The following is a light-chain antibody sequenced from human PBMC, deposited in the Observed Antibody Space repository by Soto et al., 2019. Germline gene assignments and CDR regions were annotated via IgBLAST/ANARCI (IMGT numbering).Light chain of an antibody. CDR1: SSDVGSYNL. J-gene: IGLJ1*01. CDR3: CSYAGSTTIYV. V-gene: IGLV2-23*01. CDR2: EGS. Sequence: QSALTQPASVSGSPGQSIAISCTGTSSDVGSYNLVSWYQQHPGKAPKLMIYEGSKRPSGVSNRFSGSKSGNTASLTISGLQADDGADYYCCSYAGSTTIYVFGTGTKLTAL.